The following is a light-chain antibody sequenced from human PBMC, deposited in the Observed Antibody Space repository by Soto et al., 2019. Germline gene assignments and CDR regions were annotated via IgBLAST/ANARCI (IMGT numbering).Light chain of an antibody. CDR2: GAS. CDR3: QQYANSPPLT. J-gene: IGKJ4*01. Sequence: EIVLTQSPGTLSLSPGERATLSCSASQSLSSSYLAWYQQKPGQAPRLLIYGASSRATGIPDRFSGSGSGPDFTLTISRLEPEDFAVYYCQQYANSPPLTFGGGTKVEIK. CDR1: QSLSSSY. V-gene: IGKV3-20*01.